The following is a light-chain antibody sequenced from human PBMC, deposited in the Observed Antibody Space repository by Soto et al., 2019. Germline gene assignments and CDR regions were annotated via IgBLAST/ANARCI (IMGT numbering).Light chain of an antibody. Sequence: EIVLTQSPGTLSLSPGERATLSCRASRSVSSSSLAWYQQKPGQAPRLLIYGASSRATGIPDRFSGSGSGTDFTLTISRVEPEDFAVYYCQQYDSSVTFGQGTKVDIK. CDR1: RSVSSSS. V-gene: IGKV3-20*01. CDR3: QQYDSSVT. J-gene: IGKJ1*01. CDR2: GAS.